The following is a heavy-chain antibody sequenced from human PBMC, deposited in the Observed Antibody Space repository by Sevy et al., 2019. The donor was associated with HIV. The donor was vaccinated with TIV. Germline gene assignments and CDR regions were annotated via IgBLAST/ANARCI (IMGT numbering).Heavy chain of an antibody. Sequence: GGSLRLSCAASGFTFSGSAMHWVRQASGKGLEWVGRIRSKANSYATAYAASVKGRFTISRDDSKNTAYLQMNSLRAEDTAVYYCAKGASRDGYTLSYFDYWGQGTLVTVSS. CDR1: GFTFSGSA. D-gene: IGHD5-12*01. CDR2: IRSKANSYAT. V-gene: IGHV3-73*01. CDR3: AKGASRDGYTLSYFDY. J-gene: IGHJ4*02.